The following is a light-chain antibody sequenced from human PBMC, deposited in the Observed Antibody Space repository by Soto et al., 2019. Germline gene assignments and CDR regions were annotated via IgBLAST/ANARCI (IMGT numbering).Light chain of an antibody. J-gene: IGLJ1*01. CDR3: CSSAGSYV. V-gene: IGLV2-11*01. Sequence: QSALTQPRSVSGSPGQSVTISCTGTSSDVGGYNSVSWYQHHPGKAPKLMIYDVSNRPSGVPDRFSGSKSGNTASLTISGPQDEDEAYYYCCSSAGSYVFGTGTKLTVL. CDR2: DVS. CDR1: SSDVGGYNS.